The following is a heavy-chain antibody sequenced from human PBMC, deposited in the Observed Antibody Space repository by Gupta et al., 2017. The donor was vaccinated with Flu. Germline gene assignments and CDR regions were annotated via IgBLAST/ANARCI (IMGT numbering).Heavy chain of an antibody. J-gene: IGHJ5*02. CDR2: IYFSRST. Sequence: QVQLQESGPGLVKPSETVSLTCTVSGGSISNYHWSWIRQPPGKGLEWIGYIYFSRSTTYNPSLNSRVIISVDTSKNQFSLRLSSVTAADTAIYYCARQEMSDYGDVWFDPWGQGTLVTVSS. D-gene: IGHD3-10*01. CDR3: ARQEMSDYGDVWFDP. CDR1: GGSISNYH. V-gene: IGHV4-59*08.